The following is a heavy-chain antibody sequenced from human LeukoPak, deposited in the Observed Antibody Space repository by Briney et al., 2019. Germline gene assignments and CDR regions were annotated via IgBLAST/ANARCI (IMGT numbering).Heavy chain of an antibody. D-gene: IGHD2-2*01. CDR3: ARRYCTSTSCYAFDY. Sequence: PGGSLRLSCAASGFTFSNYWMHWVRQAPGKGLVWVSRINSDGINTSYADSVKGRFTISRDNAKNTLNLQMNSLRAEDTAVYYCARRYCTSTSCYAFDYWGQGTLVTVSS. CDR2: INSDGINT. CDR1: GFTFSNYW. J-gene: IGHJ4*02. V-gene: IGHV3-74*01.